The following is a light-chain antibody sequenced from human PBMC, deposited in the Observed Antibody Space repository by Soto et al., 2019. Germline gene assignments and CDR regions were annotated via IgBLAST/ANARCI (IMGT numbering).Light chain of an antibody. Sequence: EIVLTQSPATLSLSPGERATLSCRASQSISSYLVWYQQKPGQAPRLLIYDASNRATGTPARFSGSGSGTDFTLTISSLEPEDFAVYYCQQRYDWPITFGGGTNVEIK. V-gene: IGKV3-11*01. CDR3: QQRYDWPIT. J-gene: IGKJ4*01. CDR2: DAS. CDR1: QSISSY.